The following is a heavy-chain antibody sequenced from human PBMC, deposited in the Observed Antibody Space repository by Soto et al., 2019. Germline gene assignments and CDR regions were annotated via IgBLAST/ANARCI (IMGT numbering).Heavy chain of an antibody. J-gene: IGHJ6*02. CDR2: INPRGLTK. D-gene: IGHD6-13*01. CDR1: GYSFDAYI. V-gene: IGHV3-48*01. Sequence: VQLVESGGALVQPGGSLRLSCAASGYSFDAYIMNWVRQAPGKGREWVSSINPRGLTKFYADSVRGRFTISRDDASSSLFLQMNNLRAEDTAVYYCATWYGNHYFGLDVWGQGTTVTVSS. CDR3: ATWYGNHYFGLDV.